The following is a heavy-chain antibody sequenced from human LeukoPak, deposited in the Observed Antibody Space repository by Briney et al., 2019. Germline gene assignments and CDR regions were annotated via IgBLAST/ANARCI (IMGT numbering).Heavy chain of an antibody. Sequence: GGSLRLSCAASGFTFRSYGMHWVRQAPGKGLEWVAFIRYDGSNEYYTDSVKGRFTISRDNSKNTLNLQMNSLRAEDTAVYYCAKVAGEISRHDAFDIWGQGTTVTVSS. J-gene: IGHJ3*02. CDR1: GFTFRSYG. CDR3: AKVAGEISRHDAFDI. D-gene: IGHD3-16*01. V-gene: IGHV3-30*02. CDR2: IRYDGSNE.